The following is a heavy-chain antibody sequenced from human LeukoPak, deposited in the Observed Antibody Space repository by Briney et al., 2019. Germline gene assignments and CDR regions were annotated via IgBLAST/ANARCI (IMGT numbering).Heavy chain of an antibody. Sequence: SETLSLTCAVYGGSFSGYYWSWIRQPPGKGLEWIGEINHSGSTNYNPSLKSRVTISVDTSKNQFSLKLRSVTAADTAVYYCARTGGSFYFYYYMDVWGKGTTVTVSS. V-gene: IGHV4-34*01. D-gene: IGHD1-26*01. CDR3: ARTGGSFYFYYYMDV. J-gene: IGHJ6*03. CDR1: GGSFSGYY. CDR2: INHSGST.